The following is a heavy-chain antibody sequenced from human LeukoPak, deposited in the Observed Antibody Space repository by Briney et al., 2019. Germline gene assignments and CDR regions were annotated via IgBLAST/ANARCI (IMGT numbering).Heavy chain of an antibody. Sequence: SETLSLTCTVSGGSISTYYWSWIRQPPGKGLEWLGYIYHSGSTKYNPSLKSRVTISVDTSKNQFSLKLSSVTAADTAVYYCARDIVVVPAAMPPYYGMDVWGQGTTVTVSS. CDR3: ARDIVVVPAAMPPYYGMDV. V-gene: IGHV4-59*01. J-gene: IGHJ6*02. CDR1: GGSISTYY. CDR2: IYHSGST. D-gene: IGHD2-2*01.